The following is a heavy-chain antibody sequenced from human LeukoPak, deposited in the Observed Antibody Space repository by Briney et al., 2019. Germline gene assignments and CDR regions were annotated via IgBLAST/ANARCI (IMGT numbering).Heavy chain of an antibody. CDR2: IFPSGGEI. Sequence: GGSLRLSCAASGFTFDDYDISWVRQAPGKGLEWVSSIFPSGGEIHYADSVRGRFTISRDNSKSILSLQMNSLRAEDTAIYYCATYRQVLLPFESWGQGTLVTVSS. CDR3: ATYRQVLLPFES. CDR1: GFTFDDYD. V-gene: IGHV3-23*01. D-gene: IGHD5-18*01. J-gene: IGHJ4*02.